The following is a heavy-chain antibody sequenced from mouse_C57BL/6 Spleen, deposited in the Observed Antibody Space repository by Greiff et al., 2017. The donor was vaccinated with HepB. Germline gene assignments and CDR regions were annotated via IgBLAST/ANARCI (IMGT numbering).Heavy chain of an antibody. CDR3: ARGGKTVQITTVPYAMDY. V-gene: IGHV5-17*01. D-gene: IGHD1-1*01. Sequence: EVMLVESGGGLVKPGGSLKLSCAASGFTFSDYGMHWVRQAPEKGLEWVAYISSGSSTIYYADTVKGRFTISRDNAKNTLFLQMTSLRSEDTAMYCCARGGKTVQITTVPYAMDYWGQGTSVTVSS. CDR2: ISSGSSTI. J-gene: IGHJ4*01. CDR1: GFTFSDYG.